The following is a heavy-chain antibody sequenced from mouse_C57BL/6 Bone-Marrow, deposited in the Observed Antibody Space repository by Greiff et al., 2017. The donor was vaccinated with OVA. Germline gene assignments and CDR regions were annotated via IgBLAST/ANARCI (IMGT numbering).Heavy chain of an antibody. V-gene: IGHV3-6*01. Sequence: EVKLMESGPGLVKPSQSLSLTCSVTGYSITSGYYWNWIRQFPGNKLEWMGYISYDGSNNYNPSLKNRISITRDTSKNPVFLKLNYVTTEDTATYYCARGRVHYDGYSWFAYWGQGTLVTVSA. D-gene: IGHD2-3*01. CDR3: ARGRVHYDGYSWFAY. CDR1: GYSITSGYY. CDR2: ISYDGSN. J-gene: IGHJ3*01.